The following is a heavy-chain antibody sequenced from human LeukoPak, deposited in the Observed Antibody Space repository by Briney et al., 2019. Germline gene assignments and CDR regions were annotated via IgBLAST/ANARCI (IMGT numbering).Heavy chain of an antibody. CDR3: AKVPIVFWSGYPGYYYYYMDV. D-gene: IGHD3-3*01. Sequence: GGSLRLSCAASGFTFSSYGMHWVRQAPGKGLEWVAVISYDGSNKYYADSVKGRFTISRDNSKNTLYLQMNSLRAEDTAVYYCAKVPIVFWSGYPGYYYYYMDVWGKGTTVTVSS. J-gene: IGHJ6*03. CDR2: ISYDGSNK. V-gene: IGHV3-30*18. CDR1: GFTFSSYG.